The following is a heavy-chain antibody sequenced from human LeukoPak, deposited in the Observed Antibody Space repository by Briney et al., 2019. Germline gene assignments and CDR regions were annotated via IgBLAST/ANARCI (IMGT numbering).Heavy chain of an antibody. CDR1: GGSFSGYY. CDR3: ARGGVYGSFFDY. CDR2: INHSGST. D-gene: IGHD4-17*01. J-gene: IGHJ4*02. V-gene: IGHV4-34*01. Sequence: SETLSLTCAVYGGSFSGYYWSWIRQPPGKGLEWIGEINHSGSTNYNPSLKSRVTISVDTSKNQFSLKLSSVTAADTAVYYCARGGVYGSFFDYWGQGTLVTVSS.